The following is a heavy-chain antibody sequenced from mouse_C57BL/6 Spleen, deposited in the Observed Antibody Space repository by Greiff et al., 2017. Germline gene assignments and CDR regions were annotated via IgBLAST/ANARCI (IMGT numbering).Heavy chain of an antibody. D-gene: IGHD1-1*01. CDR3: TRSLSITTLVAPYWYFDV. J-gene: IGHJ1*03. CDR1: GYTFTSYW. V-gene: IGHV1-5*01. CDR2: IYPGNSDT. Sequence: EVQLQESGTVLARPGASVKMSCKTSGYTFTSYWMHWVKQRPGQGLEWIGAIYPGNSDTRYNQKFKGKANLTAVTSASTAYMELSSLTNEDSAVYYCTRSLSITTLVAPYWYFDVWGTGTTVTVSS.